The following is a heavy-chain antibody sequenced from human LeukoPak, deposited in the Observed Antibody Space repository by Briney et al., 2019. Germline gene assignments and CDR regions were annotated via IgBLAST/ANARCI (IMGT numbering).Heavy chain of an antibody. J-gene: IGHJ4*02. CDR1: GGSINNYY. CDR2: IAYGGST. CDR3: ARDRVGANGHFDY. Sequence: SETLSLTCSASGGSINNYYWSWIRQPPGKGLEWIGYIAYGGSTNYKSSLKSRVTISVDTSKKQLSLKLSSVTAADTAVYYCARDRVGANGHFDYWGQGTLVTVSS. D-gene: IGHD1-26*01. V-gene: IGHV4-59*01.